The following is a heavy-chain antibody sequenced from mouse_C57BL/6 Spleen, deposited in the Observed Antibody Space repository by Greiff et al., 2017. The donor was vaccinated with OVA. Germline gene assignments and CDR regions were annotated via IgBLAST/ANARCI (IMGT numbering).Heavy chain of an antibody. V-gene: IGHV1-80*01. CDR3: ARSAYGNYVNWYFDV. CDR2: IYPGDGDT. J-gene: IGHJ1*03. CDR1: GYAFSSYW. D-gene: IGHD2-1*01. Sequence: VQLQQSGAELVKPGASVKISCKASGYAFSSYWMNWVKQRPGKGLEWIGQIYPGDGDTNYNGKFKGKATLTADKSSSTAYMQLSSLTSEDSAVYFCARSAYGNYVNWYFDVWGTGTTVTVSS.